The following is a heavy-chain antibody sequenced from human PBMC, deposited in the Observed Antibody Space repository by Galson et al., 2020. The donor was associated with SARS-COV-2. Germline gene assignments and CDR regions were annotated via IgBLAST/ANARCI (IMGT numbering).Heavy chain of an antibody. Sequence: ETSETLSLTCAVSGGSISSGGYSWSWIRQPPGKGLEWIGYIYHSGSTYYNPSLKSRVTISVDRSKNQFSLKLSSVTAADTAVYYCARGAPFHARQSQFDYWGQGTLVTVSS. CDR2: IYHSGST. CDR3: ARGAPFHARQSQFDY. J-gene: IGHJ4*02. V-gene: IGHV4-30-2*01. CDR1: GGSISSGGYS.